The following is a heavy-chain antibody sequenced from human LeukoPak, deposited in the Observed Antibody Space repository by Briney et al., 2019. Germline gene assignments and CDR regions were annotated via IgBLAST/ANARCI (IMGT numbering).Heavy chain of an antibody. J-gene: IGHJ3*02. V-gene: IGHV3-53*03. Sequence: GGSLRLSCAASGLTVSNSYINWVRLPPGKGLEWVSVLYRDDTSYYAESVKGRFTISRDSAKNTLDLQMSGLRAEDTAMYYCVSGYCRGGRCDAFAFDIWGQGTMVTVSS. CDR3: VSGYCRGGRCDAFAFDI. CDR1: GLTVSNSY. D-gene: IGHD2-15*01. CDR2: LYRDDTS.